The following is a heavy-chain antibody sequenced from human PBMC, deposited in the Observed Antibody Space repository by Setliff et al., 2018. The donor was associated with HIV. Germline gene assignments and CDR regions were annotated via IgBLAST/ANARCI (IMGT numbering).Heavy chain of an antibody. CDR2: IYYSGNP. D-gene: IGHD3-16*01. CDR1: GGSISSGYYY. J-gene: IGHJ1*01. Sequence: PSETLSLTCTVSGGSISSGYYYWSWIRQHPGKGLEWIGYIYYSGNPFYNPSLRSRVTISLDTSKNQFSLKLSSVTAADTAVYYCVREVVSAVWYFDHWGQGTLVTVSS. V-gene: IGHV4-31*03. CDR3: VREVVSAVWYFDH.